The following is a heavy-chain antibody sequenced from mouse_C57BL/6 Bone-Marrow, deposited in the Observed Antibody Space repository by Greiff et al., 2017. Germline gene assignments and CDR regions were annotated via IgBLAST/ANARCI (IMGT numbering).Heavy chain of an antibody. CDR1: GFNIKDDY. D-gene: IGHD1-1*01. CDR2: IDPENGDT. J-gene: IGHJ2*01. V-gene: IGHV14-4*01. Sequence: EVQLQQSGAELVRPGASVKLSCTASGFNIKDDYLHWVKQRPEQGLEWIGWIDPENGDTEYASKFRGKAIIPADTSSNTAYLQLSSLTSEDTTVYSGTKPPSGSSYVYYFDYWGQGTTLTVSS. CDR3: TKPPSGSSYVYYFDY.